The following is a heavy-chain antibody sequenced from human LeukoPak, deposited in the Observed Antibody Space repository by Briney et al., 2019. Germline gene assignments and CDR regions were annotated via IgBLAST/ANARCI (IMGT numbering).Heavy chain of an antibody. V-gene: IGHV4-39*01. CDR1: GGSVSSPDDY. D-gene: IGHD3-16*02. Sequence: SETLSLTCTVSGGSVSSPDDYWGWIRQPPGKVLEWSGSITGNTLYNPSLTSRVSMSIDLSKNQFTLRLSSVTAADTAVYYCARHSHRRGNAFEIWGPGTMVTVSS. J-gene: IGHJ3*02. CDR3: ARHSHRRGNAFEI. CDR2: ITGNT.